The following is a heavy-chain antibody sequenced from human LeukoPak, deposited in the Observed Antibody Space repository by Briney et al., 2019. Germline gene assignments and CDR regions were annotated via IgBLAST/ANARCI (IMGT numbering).Heavy chain of an antibody. CDR1: GFTFSSYA. V-gene: IGHV3-23*01. D-gene: IGHD3-3*01. CDR2: ISGGGGST. CDR3: AKGPHYDFWSGYYIDY. Sequence: GGSLRLSCAASGFTFSSYAMSWVRQAPGKGLEWVSAISGGGGSTYYADSVKGRFTISRDNSENTLNLQMNSLRAEETAVYYCAKGPHYDFWSGYYIDYWGQGTLVTVSS. J-gene: IGHJ4*02.